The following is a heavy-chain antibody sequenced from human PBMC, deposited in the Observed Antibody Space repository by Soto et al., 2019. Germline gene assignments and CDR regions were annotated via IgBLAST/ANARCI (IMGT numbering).Heavy chain of an antibody. D-gene: IGHD2-15*01. J-gene: IGHJ6*02. CDR2: ISWNSGSI. V-gene: IGHV3-9*01. Sequence: PGGSLRLSCAASGFTFDDYAMHWVRQAPGKGLEWVSGISWNSGSIGYADSVKGRFTISRDNAKNSLYLQMNSLRAEDTAVYYCAREVSVVAATGTYYYYGMDVWGQGTTVTVSS. CDR3: AREVSVVAATGTYYYYGMDV. CDR1: GFTFDDYA.